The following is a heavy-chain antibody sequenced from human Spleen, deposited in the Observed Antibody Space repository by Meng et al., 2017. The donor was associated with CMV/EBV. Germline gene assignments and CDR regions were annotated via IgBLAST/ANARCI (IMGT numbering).Heavy chain of an antibody. CDR2: INPNSGGT. Sequence: YTFTGYYMHWVRQAPGQGLEWMGWINPNSGGTNYAQKFQGRVTMTRDTSISTAYMELSRLRSDDTAVYYCARPDCSSTSCYSYFDYWGQGTLVTVSS. CDR1: YTFTGYY. J-gene: IGHJ4*02. V-gene: IGHV1-2*02. CDR3: ARPDCSSTSCYSYFDY. D-gene: IGHD2-2*01.